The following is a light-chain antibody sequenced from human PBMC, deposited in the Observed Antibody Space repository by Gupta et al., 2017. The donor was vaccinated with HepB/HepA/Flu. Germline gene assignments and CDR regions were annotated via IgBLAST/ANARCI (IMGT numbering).Light chain of an antibody. CDR1: QSVNDY. Sequence: EFVLTQSPDTLSLSPGERATLSCRASQSVNDYLAWYQQKPGQAPRLLIYCASSRATGIPDRFGGSGSGTDFTLTISRLEPEDFAVYYCQQYGSSPVTFGQGTRLEI. V-gene: IGKV3-20*01. CDR3: QQYGSSPVT. J-gene: IGKJ5*01. CDR2: CAS.